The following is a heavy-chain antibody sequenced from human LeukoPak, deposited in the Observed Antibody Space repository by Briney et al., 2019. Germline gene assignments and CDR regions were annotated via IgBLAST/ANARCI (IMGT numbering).Heavy chain of an antibody. V-gene: IGHV3-23*01. CDR1: GFTFSNYA. D-gene: IGHD1-26*01. CDR3: AKGGGAAYYYYMDV. Sequence: GGSPRLSCAASGFTFSNYAMTWVRQAPGKGLEWVSSITGSGGSTYYADSVKGRFTISRDNSKNTLYLHMNGLRAEDTAVYYCAKGGGAAYYYYMDVWGKGTTVTVSS. CDR2: ITGSGGST. J-gene: IGHJ6*03.